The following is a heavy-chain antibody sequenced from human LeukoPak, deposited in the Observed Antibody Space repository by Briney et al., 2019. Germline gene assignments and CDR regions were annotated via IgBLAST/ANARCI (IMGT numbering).Heavy chain of an antibody. Sequence: GGSLRLSCAASGFPFSSYWMHWVRHVPGKGLLWVSRINSDGSATIYADSVRGRFTISRDNAKNTLYLQMNSLRAEDTAVYYCAREGDYYDSSGYEVDYWGQGTLVTVSS. J-gene: IGHJ4*02. V-gene: IGHV3-74*01. CDR1: GFPFSSYW. CDR3: AREGDYYDSSGYEVDY. D-gene: IGHD3-22*01. CDR2: INSDGSAT.